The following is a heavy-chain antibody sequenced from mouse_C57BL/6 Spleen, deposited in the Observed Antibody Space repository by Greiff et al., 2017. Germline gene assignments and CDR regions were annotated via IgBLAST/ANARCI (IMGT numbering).Heavy chain of an antibody. J-gene: IGHJ4*01. Sequence: DVMLVESGGGLVQPGGSLKLSCAASGFTFSDYYMYWVRQTPEKRLEWVAYISNGGGSTYYPDTVKGRFTISRDNAKNTLYLQMSRLKSEDTAMYYCARSITTVVESYAMDYWGQGTSVTVSS. V-gene: IGHV5-12*01. D-gene: IGHD1-1*01. CDR3: ARSITTVVESYAMDY. CDR1: GFTFSDYY. CDR2: ISNGGGST.